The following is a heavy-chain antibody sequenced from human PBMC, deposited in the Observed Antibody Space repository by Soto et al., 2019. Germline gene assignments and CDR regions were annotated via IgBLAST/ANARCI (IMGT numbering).Heavy chain of an antibody. CDR3: ARGQHYYDSSGYPGY. Sequence: GGSLRLSCAASGFIFSNYWMTWVRQAPGKGLECVANIKQDGSAQNYVDSVKGRFTISRDNANNSLYLHMSSLRAEDTAVYFCARGQHYYDSSGYPGYWGQGTLVTVSS. CDR2: IKQDGSAQ. CDR1: GFIFSNYW. V-gene: IGHV3-7*01. J-gene: IGHJ4*02. D-gene: IGHD3-22*01.